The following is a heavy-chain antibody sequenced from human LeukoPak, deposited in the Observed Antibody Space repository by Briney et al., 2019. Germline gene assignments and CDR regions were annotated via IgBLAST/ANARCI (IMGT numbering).Heavy chain of an antibody. Sequence: GGSLRLSCAASGFTFSSYSMNWLRQAPGKGLEWVSSISSSSSYIYYADSVKGRFTISRDNAKNSLYLQMNSLRAEDTAVYYCASQLNGGKGVYWGQGTLVTVSS. CDR3: ASQLNGGKGVY. V-gene: IGHV3-21*01. J-gene: IGHJ4*02. CDR1: GFTFSSYS. D-gene: IGHD2-15*01. CDR2: ISSSSSYI.